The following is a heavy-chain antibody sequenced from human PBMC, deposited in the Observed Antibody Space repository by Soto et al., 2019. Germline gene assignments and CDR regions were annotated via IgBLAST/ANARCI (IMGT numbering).Heavy chain of an antibody. CDR3: ARSSFDY. V-gene: IGHV3-21*01. CDR2: ITSGSSYI. CDR1: GFTFSGYT. J-gene: IGHJ4*02. Sequence: PGWSLRLSCAASGFTFSGYTMNWVRQAPGKGLEWGSSITSGSSYIYYADSVKGRFTISRDNAKNSLYLQINSLRAEDTAMYYCARSSFDYWGQGTPVTVSS.